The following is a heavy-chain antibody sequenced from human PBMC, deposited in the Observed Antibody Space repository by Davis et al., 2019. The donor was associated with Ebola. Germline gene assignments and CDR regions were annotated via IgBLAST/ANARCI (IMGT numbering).Heavy chain of an antibody. CDR2: IRQDGSDR. V-gene: IGHV3-7*01. D-gene: IGHD1-1*01. CDR1: GFTFSSYC. J-gene: IGHJ4*02. Sequence: PGGSLRLSCAASGFTFSSYCMTWVRLAPGTGLEWVANIRQDGSDRQYVGSVEGRFTISRDNAQNSLYLQMNSLRVEDTGVYYCTRFSRGDLENYWGQGTLVTVSS. CDR3: TRFSRGDLENY.